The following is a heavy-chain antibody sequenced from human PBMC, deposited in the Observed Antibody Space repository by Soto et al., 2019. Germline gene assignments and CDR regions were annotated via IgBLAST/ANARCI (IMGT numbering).Heavy chain of an antibody. V-gene: IGHV4-31*03. CDR1: GGSISSGGYY. CDR2: IYYSGST. Sequence: QVQLQESGPGLVKPSQTLSLTCTVSGGSISSGGYYWSWIRQHPGKGLEWIGYIYYSGSTYYNPSLESRVTISVDTSKNQFSLKLSSVTAADTAVYYCARTEVYYYYYMDVWGKGTTVTVSS. CDR3: ARTEVYYYYYMDV. J-gene: IGHJ6*03.